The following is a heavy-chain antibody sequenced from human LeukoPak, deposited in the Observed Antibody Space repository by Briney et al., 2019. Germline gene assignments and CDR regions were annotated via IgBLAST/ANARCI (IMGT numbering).Heavy chain of an antibody. CDR1: GFTFSKYT. Sequence: GGSLRLSCVASGFTFSKYTMSWVRQAPGKGLEWVSSISSSSSYIYYADSVKGRFTISRDNAKNSLYLQMNSLRAEDTAVYYCARDRSRGYYYDSSGSDAFDIWGQGTMVTVSS. V-gene: IGHV3-21*01. J-gene: IGHJ3*02. CDR2: ISSSSSYI. CDR3: ARDRSRGYYYDSSGSDAFDI. D-gene: IGHD3-22*01.